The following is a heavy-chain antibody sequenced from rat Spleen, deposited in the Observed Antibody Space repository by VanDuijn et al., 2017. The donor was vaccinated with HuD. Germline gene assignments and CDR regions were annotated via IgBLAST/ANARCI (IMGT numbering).Heavy chain of an antibody. D-gene: IGHD1-4*01. CDR2: ISGGGGNT. CDR1: GFTFSNFH. V-gene: IGHV5-25*01. CDR3: ARPGITSYVMDA. Sequence: EVQLVEFGGGLVQPGRSLKLSCIASGFTFSNFHMAWVRQAPTKGLEWVASISGGGGNTYYRDSVKGRFTISRDNAKNTLYLQMNSLRSEDTATYYCARPGITSYVMDAWGQGASVTVSS. J-gene: IGHJ4*01.